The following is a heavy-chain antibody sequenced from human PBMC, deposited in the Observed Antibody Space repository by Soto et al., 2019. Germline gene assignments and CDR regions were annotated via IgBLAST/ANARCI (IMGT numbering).Heavy chain of an antibody. CDR3: GRGRSGQIVVFY. J-gene: IGHJ4*02. CDR1: GYTFTGHY. Sequence: ASVKVSCKASGYTFTGHYIHWVRQAPEQGPEWMGEIGPETGATRYAQKFQGRVTMTRDMSITTVYMELNNLSPDDTAVYYCGRGRSGQIVVFYWGQGTPVTVS. CDR2: IGPETGAT. V-gene: IGHV1-2*02. D-gene: IGHD1-26*01.